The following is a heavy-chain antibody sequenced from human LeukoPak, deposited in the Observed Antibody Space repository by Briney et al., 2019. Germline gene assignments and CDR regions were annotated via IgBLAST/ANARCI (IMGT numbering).Heavy chain of an antibody. CDR2: ISGSGGST. Sequence: GGSLRLSCAASGFTFSSYGMSWVRQAPGKGLGWVSAISGSGGSTYYADSVKGRFTISRDNSKNTLYLQMNSLRAEDTAVYYCAREGEWLFSHYFDYWGQGTLVTVSS. CDR1: GFTFSSYG. CDR3: AREGEWLFSHYFDY. D-gene: IGHD3-3*01. J-gene: IGHJ4*02. V-gene: IGHV3-23*01.